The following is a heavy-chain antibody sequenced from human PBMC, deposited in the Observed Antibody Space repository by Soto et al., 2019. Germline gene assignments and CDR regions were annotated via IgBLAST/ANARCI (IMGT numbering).Heavy chain of an antibody. CDR2: ISGYNGNT. V-gene: IGHV1-18*01. Sequence: ASVKVSCKASGYTFTSYAMHWVRQAPGQGLEWMGWISGYNGNTKYAEKFQGRVTMTTDTSTSTAHMELRSLRSDDTAVYYCAREGQAPYYYYGMDVWGQGTAVTV. CDR3: AREGQAPYYYYGMDV. CDR1: GYTFTSYA. J-gene: IGHJ6*02.